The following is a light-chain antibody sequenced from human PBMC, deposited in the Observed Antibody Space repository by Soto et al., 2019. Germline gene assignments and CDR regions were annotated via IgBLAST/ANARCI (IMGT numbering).Light chain of an antibody. CDR3: QQHHEYAAWT. J-gene: IGKJ1*01. CDR2: KAS. Sequence: DIQMTQSPSTLSASVGDRVTITCRASQSVSIWLAWYQQKPGKAPNLLIYKASSLQSGVPSRFSGSGSGTEFTPTISGLQPEDSATYYCQQHHEYAAWTFGQGTKV. CDR1: QSVSIW. V-gene: IGKV1-5*03.